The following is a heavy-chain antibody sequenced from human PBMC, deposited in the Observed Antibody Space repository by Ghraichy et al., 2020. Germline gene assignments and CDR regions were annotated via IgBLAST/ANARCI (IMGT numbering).Heavy chain of an antibody. J-gene: IGHJ4*02. CDR1: GGSISSSSYY. D-gene: IGHD2-2*02. Sequence: SETLSLTCTVSGGSISSSSYYWGWIRQPPGKGLEWIGSIYYSGSTYYNPSLKSRVTISVDTSKNQFSLKLSSVTAADTAVYYCARGPGDIVVVPAAIRGDFDYWGQGTLVTVSS. CDR2: IYYSGST. V-gene: IGHV4-39*07. CDR3: ARGPGDIVVVPAAIRGDFDY.